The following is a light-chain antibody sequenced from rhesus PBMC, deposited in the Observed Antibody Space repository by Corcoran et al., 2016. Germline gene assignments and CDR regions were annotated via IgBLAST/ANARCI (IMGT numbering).Light chain of an antibody. CDR1: ENVINY. V-gene: IGKV1-74*01. J-gene: IGKJ1*01. CDR2: KAS. Sequence: DIQLTQSPSSLSASVGDRVTITCRASENVINYLNWYHQKPGKAPKLLIYKASNLQSGVPSRFSGSGSGTDYTITISCLQPEGVASYYCQNGYGTPRTFGQGTKVEIK. CDR3: QNGYGTPRT.